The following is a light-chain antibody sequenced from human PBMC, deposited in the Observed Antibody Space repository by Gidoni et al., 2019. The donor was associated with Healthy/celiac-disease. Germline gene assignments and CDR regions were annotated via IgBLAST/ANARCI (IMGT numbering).Light chain of an antibody. CDR1: QGMSSY. Sequence: IQLTQSPSSLSASVGDRVTITCRASQGMSSYLAWYQQKPGKAPKHLIYAASTLQSGVPPRFSGSGSGTDFTLTISSLQPEEFATYYCQQLNSYPPLTFGGWTKVEIK. J-gene: IGKJ4*01. CDR3: QQLNSYPPLT. CDR2: AAS. V-gene: IGKV1-9*01.